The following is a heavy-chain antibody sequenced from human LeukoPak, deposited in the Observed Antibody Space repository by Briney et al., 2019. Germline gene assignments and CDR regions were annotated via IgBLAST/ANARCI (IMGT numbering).Heavy chain of an antibody. CDR3: ARNTSYHYDRSGDLFDF. V-gene: IGHV4-39*01. CDR2: IYNSAST. CDR1: GGSISDGSSS. Sequence: PSETLSLTCSVSGGSISDGSSSWGWIRQPPGKGLEWIGSIYNSASTTYNPSLKSRVIISIDTSNNQFSLKLSSVTAADTALYYCARNTSYHYDRSGDLFDFWGQGTLVTVSS. J-gene: IGHJ4*02. D-gene: IGHD3-22*01.